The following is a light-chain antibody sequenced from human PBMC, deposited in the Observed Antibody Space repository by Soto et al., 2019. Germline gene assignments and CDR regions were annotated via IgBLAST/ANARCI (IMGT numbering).Light chain of an antibody. CDR3: QQYETSPVT. CDR2: EAA. V-gene: IGKV3-20*01. Sequence: EILLTQSPGTLSLSPGETATLSCRASQSVRNNYLAWYQQRPAQPPRLLMYEAATRASGIPDRFSGSVSGTYFTLTSRRLEPEDFALYFCQQYETSPVTFGGGTKVEI. CDR1: QSVRNNY. J-gene: IGKJ4*01.